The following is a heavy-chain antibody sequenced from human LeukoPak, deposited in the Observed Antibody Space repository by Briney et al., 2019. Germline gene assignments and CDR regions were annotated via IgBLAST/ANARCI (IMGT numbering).Heavy chain of an antibody. CDR3: ARWSAYYYDTSGRIDAFDI. CDR1: GFTFSSYG. V-gene: IGHV3-23*01. Sequence: QRGGTLRLSCAASGFTFSSYGMSWVRQAPGKGLEWVSAISGSGGSTYYADSVKGRFTISRDNSKNTLYLEMNSLRAEDTAVYYCARWSAYYYDTSGRIDAFDIWGQGTMVTVSS. CDR2: ISGSGGST. J-gene: IGHJ3*02. D-gene: IGHD3-22*01.